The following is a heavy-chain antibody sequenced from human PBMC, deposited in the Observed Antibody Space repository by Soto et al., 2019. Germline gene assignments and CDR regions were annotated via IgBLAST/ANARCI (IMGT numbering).Heavy chain of an antibody. D-gene: IGHD3-22*01. J-gene: IGHJ4*02. CDR2: IIPIFGTA. CDR3: AREGNYYDSSGYAFDY. V-gene: IGHV1-69*13. CDR1: GGTFSSYA. Sequence: SVKVSCKASGGTFSSYAISWVRQAPGQGLEWMGGIIPIFGTANYAQKFQGRVTITADESTSTAYMELSSLRSEDTAVYYCAREGNYYDSSGYAFDYWGQGTLVTLSS.